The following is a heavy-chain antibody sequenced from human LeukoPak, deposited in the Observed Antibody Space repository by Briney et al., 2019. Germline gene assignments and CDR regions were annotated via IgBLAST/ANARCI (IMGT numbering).Heavy chain of an antibody. CDR3: ARAHDSSGYYLNYFDY. J-gene: IGHJ4*02. D-gene: IGHD3-22*01. Sequence: GGSLRLSCAASGFTFDNYGMSWVRQVPGKGLEWVSSINANGGSTAYADSVRGRFTISRDNAKNSLYLQMNSLRAEDTAVYYCARAHDSSGYYLNYFDYWGQGTLVTVSS. CDR1: GFTFDNYG. V-gene: IGHV3-20*04. CDR2: INANGGST.